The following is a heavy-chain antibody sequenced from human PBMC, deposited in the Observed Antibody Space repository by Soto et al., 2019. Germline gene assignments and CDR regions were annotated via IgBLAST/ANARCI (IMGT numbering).Heavy chain of an antibody. CDR2: LSGDSDTV. V-gene: IGHV3-9*01. D-gene: IGHD2-2*01. CDR3: ANERDYQLLWGYVEY. Sequence: EVQLMESGGDLVQPGTSLKISCVASGFTFDDHAMHWVRRTPGRGLEWVAGLSGDSDTVGYADSVKGRITSPRDNAKTSLQLQMHSLGPEATALCYCANERDYQLLWGYVEYWGQGSRVTVSS. CDR1: GFTFDDHA. J-gene: IGHJ4*02.